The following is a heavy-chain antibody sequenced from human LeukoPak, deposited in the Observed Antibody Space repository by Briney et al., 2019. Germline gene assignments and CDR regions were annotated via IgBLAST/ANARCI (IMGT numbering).Heavy chain of an antibody. CDR2: IYYTGKT. V-gene: IGHV4-59*12. D-gene: IGHD6-6*01. CDR3: ARERSSSWSQNPYYYYGMDV. Sequence: SETLSLTCSVSGGSINNYYWGWIRRPPGRGLEYIGHIYYTGKTDYNPSFKSRVTMSVDTSKNQLSLKLHFLTAADTAVYYCARERSSSWSQNPYYYYGMDVWGQGTTVTVSS. CDR1: GGSINNYY. J-gene: IGHJ6*02.